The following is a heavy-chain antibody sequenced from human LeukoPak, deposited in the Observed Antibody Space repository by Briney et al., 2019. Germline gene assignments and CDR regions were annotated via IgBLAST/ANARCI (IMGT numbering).Heavy chain of an antibody. J-gene: IGHJ4*02. V-gene: IGHV4-59*12. Sequence: SETLSLTCTVSGGSISSYYWSWIRQPPGQGLEWIGYIYDSGNTNTNPSLKSRVTISVDTSKNQFSLKLNSVTAADTAVYYCARVRCSGGSSYSDYWGQGTLVTVSS. CDR2: IYDSGNT. CDR3: ARVRCSGGSSYSDY. CDR1: GGSISSYY. D-gene: IGHD2-15*01.